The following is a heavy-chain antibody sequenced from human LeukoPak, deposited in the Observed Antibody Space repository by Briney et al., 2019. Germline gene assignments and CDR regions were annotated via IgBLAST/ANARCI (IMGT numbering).Heavy chain of an antibody. Sequence: GGSLRLSCAASGFTFNNYWMSWVRQAPGKGLEWVANIKPDGSEQYCVDSVKGRFSTSRDNVRNALYLQMNSLRVGDTALYYCARGDFWSGDYTDAFDVWGQGTMVTVSS. V-gene: IGHV3-7*04. D-gene: IGHD3-3*01. CDR3: ARGDFWSGDYTDAFDV. J-gene: IGHJ3*01. CDR1: GFTFNNYW. CDR2: IKPDGSEQ.